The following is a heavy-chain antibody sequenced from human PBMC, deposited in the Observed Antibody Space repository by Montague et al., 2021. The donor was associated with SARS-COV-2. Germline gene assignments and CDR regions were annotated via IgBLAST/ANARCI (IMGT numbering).Heavy chain of an antibody. V-gene: IGHV3-20*03. CDR1: GFTFGDYG. CDR2: INWNGGST. CDR3: ARDLEWFGELVDAFDI. D-gene: IGHD3-10*01. J-gene: IGHJ3*02. Sequence: SLRLSYAAPGFTFGDYGMSWVRQAPGKGLEWVSGINWNGGSTGYADSVKGRFTISRDNAKNSLYLQMNSLRAEDTALYYCARDLEWFGELVDAFDIWGQGTMVTVSS.